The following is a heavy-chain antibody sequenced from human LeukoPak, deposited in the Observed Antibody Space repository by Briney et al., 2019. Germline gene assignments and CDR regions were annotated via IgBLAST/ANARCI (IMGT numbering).Heavy chain of an antibody. Sequence: ASVKVSCKSSGYSFTAYGISWLRQAPGQGLEWMGWMNPNSGNTRYAQKVQGRITMTRDTSISTAYMELSSLTSEDTAVYYCARGPTLVRGVILPGSVGGMDVWGQGTTVTVSS. V-gene: IGHV1-8*02. J-gene: IGHJ6*02. CDR3: ARGPTLVRGVILPGSVGGMDV. CDR1: GYSFTAYG. CDR2: MNPNSGNT. D-gene: IGHD3-10*01.